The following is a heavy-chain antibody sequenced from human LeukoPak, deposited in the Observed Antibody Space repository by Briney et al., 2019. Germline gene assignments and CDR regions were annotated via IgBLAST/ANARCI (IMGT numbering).Heavy chain of an antibody. CDR1: GGSISSSSYY. V-gene: IGHV4-39*01. CDR3: ARRYSSSSFDY. CDR2: IYYSGST. D-gene: IGHD6-6*01. Sequence: SETLSLTCTVSGGSISSSSYYWGWIRQPPGKGLEWIGSIYYSGSTYYNPSLKSRVTISVDTSKNQFSLKLSSVPAADTAVYYCARRYSSSSFDYWGQGTLVTVSS. J-gene: IGHJ4*02.